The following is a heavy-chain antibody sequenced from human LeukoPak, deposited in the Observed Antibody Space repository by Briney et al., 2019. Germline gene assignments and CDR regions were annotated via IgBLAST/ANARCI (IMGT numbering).Heavy chain of an antibody. Sequence: GGSLRLSCAASGFTFSSYEMNWVRQAPGKGLEWVSYISSSGSTIYYADSVEGRFTISRDNAKNSLYLQMNSLRAEDTAVYYCARGANWFDPWGQGTLVTVSS. J-gene: IGHJ5*02. D-gene: IGHD4/OR15-4a*01. V-gene: IGHV3-48*03. CDR1: GFTFSSYE. CDR3: ARGANWFDP. CDR2: ISSSGSTI.